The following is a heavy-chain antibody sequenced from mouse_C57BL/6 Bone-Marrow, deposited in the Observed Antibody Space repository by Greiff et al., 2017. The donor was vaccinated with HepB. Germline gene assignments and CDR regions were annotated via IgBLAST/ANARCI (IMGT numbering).Heavy chain of an antibody. CDR3: TRGYGSSKGFAY. J-gene: IGHJ3*01. CDR2: IDPEDGDT. D-gene: IGHD1-1*01. V-gene: IGHV14-1*01. CDR1: GFNIKDYY. Sequence: VQLQQSGAELVRPGASVKLSCTASGFNIKDYYMHWVKQRPEQGLEWIGRIDPEDGDTEYAPKFQGKATMTADTSSNTAYLQLSSLTSEDTAFYYCTRGYGSSKGFAYWGQGTLVTVSA.